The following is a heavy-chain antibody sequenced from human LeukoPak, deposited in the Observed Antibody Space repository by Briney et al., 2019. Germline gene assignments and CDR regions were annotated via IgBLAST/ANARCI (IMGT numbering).Heavy chain of an antibody. Sequence: GGSLRLSCAASGFTFSSYSMNWVRQAPGKGLEWVSSISSSSSYIYYADSVKGRFTISRDNAKNSLYLQMNSLRAEDTALYYCAKDLDYGDLGRAFDIWGQGTMVTVSS. D-gene: IGHD4-17*01. CDR3: AKDLDYGDLGRAFDI. V-gene: IGHV3-21*04. J-gene: IGHJ3*02. CDR1: GFTFSSYS. CDR2: ISSSSSYI.